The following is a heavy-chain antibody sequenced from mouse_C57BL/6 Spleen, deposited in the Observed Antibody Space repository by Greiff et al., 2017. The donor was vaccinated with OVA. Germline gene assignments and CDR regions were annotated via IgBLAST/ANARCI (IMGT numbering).Heavy chain of an antibody. D-gene: IGHD2-5*01. CDR2: INPGSGGT. CDR1: GYAFTNYL. CDR3: ARGYYSNFFDY. J-gene: IGHJ2*01. Sequence: QVQLQQSGAELARPGTSVKVSCKASGYAFTNYLIEWVKQRPGQGLEWIGVINPGSGGTKYNEKFKGKATLTADKSSSTAYMQLSSLTSEDSAVYFCARGYYSNFFDYWGKGTTLTVSS. V-gene: IGHV1-54*01.